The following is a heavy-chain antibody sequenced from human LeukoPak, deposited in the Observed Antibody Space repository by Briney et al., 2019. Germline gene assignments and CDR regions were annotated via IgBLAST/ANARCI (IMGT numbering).Heavy chain of an antibody. J-gene: IGHJ4*02. Sequence: GGSLRLSCAASGFTFRNSAMSWVRQAPGKGLEWVSTISGGGGSTYNADSVRGRFTISRDNSKNTLYLQMNSLRAEDTAVYYCARSFDYWGQGTLVTVSS. CDR3: ARSFDY. CDR2: ISGGGGST. V-gene: IGHV3-23*01. CDR1: GFTFRNSA.